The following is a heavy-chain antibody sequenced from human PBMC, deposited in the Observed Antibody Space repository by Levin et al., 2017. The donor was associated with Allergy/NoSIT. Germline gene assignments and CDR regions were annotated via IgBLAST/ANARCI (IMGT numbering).Heavy chain of an antibody. CDR3: AKKHAGTTGFSFDV. J-gene: IGHJ3*01. Sequence: SCAASGFAFGDYAMTWVRQAPGKGLEWVSDITGGGSDTLDGDSVKGRFTVSRDNSKDMLYLELNSLRVEDTGIYYCAKKHAGTTGFSFDVWGQGTPVTVSS. V-gene: IGHV3-23*01. D-gene: IGHD1-14*01. CDR1: GFAFGDYA. CDR2: ITGGGSDT.